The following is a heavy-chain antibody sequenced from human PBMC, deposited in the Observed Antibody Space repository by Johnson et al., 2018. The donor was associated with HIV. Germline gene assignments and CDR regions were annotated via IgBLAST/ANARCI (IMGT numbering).Heavy chain of an antibody. V-gene: IGHV3-30*02. Sequence: QLVESGGGVVQPGGSLRLSCAASGFTFSSYGMHWVRQAPGKGLEWVAFIRYDGSNKYYADSVKGRFTISRDNSKNTLYLQMNSLKTEDTAVYYCSSGSYPWGAFDMWGQGTMVTVSS. D-gene: IGHD1-26*01. CDR1: GFTFSSYG. J-gene: IGHJ3*02. CDR2: IRYDGSNK. CDR3: SSGSYPWGAFDM.